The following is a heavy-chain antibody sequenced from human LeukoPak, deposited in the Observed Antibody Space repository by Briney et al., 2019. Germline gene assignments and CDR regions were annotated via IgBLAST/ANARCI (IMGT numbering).Heavy chain of an antibody. CDR2: INPNSGGT. CDR3: ARDPPAAITYYGMDV. CDR1: GYTFTGYY. D-gene: IGHD2-2*01. J-gene: IGHJ6*02. Sequence: GASVKVSCKASGYTFTGYYMHWVRQAPGQGLEWMGRINPNSGGTNYAQKFQGRVTMTRDTSISTAYMELSRLRSDDTAVYCCARDPPAAITYYGMDVWGQGTTVTVSS. V-gene: IGHV1-2*06.